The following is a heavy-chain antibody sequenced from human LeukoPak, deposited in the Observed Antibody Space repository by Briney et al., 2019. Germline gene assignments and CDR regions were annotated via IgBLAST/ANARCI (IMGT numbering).Heavy chain of an antibody. CDR3: ARHYGP. CDR1: GFIFSSHH. D-gene: IGHD3-10*01. V-gene: IGHV4-39*01. J-gene: IGHJ4*02. Sequence: PGGSLRLSCAASGFIFSSHHMHWVRQPPGKGLGWIGSIYYSGSTYYSPSLKSRVTISVDTSKNQFSLKLNSVTATDTAVYYCARHYGPWGQGTLVTVSS. CDR2: IYYSGST.